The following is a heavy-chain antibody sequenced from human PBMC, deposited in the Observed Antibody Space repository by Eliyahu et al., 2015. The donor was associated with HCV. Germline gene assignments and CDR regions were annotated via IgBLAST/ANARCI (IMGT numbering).Heavy chain of an antibody. V-gene: IGHV7-4-1*02. CDR2: IGTNNGIP. D-gene: IGHD6-19*01. CDR1: GYTFXDHA. CDR3: VRDWIPVVAMCAFDV. Sequence: QVQLVQSGSELKKPGASVXVSCKAXGYTFXDHAINWVRXAPGQGLEWMGWIGTNNGIPTYAQGFTGRFVFSLDTSVTTAYLQISSLKAEDTAVYYCVRDWIPVVAMCAFDVWGQGTMVTVSS. J-gene: IGHJ3*01.